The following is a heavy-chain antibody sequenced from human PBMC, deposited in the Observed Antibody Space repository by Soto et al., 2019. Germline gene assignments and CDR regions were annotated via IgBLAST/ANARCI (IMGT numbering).Heavy chain of an antibody. V-gene: IGHV5-51*01. J-gene: IGHJ6*02. Sequence: PGESLKISCKGSGYSFTSYWIGWVRQMPGKGLEWMGIIYPGDSDTRYSPSFQGQVTISADKSISTAYLQWSSLKASDTAMYYCARGGNYYDSSGYPYGMDVWGQGTTVTVSS. CDR3: ARGGNYYDSSGYPYGMDV. CDR2: IYPGDSDT. D-gene: IGHD3-22*01. CDR1: GYSFTSYW.